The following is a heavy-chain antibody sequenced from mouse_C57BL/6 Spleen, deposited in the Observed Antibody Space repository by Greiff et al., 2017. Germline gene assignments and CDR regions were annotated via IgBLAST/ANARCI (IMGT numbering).Heavy chain of an antibody. Sequence: EVMLVESGGGLVQPKGSLKLSCAASGFSFNTSAMNWVRQAPGTGLEWVGRISSKSNNYATYYAASVKDRFTISREDSESMLYLQMNNLKTEDTAMYYCVRDFDVWGTGTTVTVSS. CDR1: GFSFNTSA. J-gene: IGHJ1*03. CDR2: ISSKSNNYAT. V-gene: IGHV10-1*01. CDR3: VRDFDV.